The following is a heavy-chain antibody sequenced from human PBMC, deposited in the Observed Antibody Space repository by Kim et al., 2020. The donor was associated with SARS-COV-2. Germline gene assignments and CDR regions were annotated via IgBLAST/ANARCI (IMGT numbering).Heavy chain of an antibody. CDR2: INPNGGST. Sequence: ASVKVSCKASGYTFTTYYMHWVRQAPGQGPEWMGLINPNGGSTSYAQKFQGRVSMTRDTSTNTVYMDLSSLRSEDTALYYCARGSNFRSLRVVPSPDFYYWGQGTLVTVSS. J-gene: IGHJ4*02. CDR1: GYTFTTYY. D-gene: IGHD2-15*01. CDR3: ARGSNFRSLRVVPSPDFYY. V-gene: IGHV1-46*01.